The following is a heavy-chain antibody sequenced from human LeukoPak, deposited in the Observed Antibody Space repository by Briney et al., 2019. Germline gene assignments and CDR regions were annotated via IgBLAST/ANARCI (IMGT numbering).Heavy chain of an antibody. J-gene: IGHJ6*03. CDR2: INHSGST. CDR3: ARIIVGANYYYYYMDV. V-gene: IGHV4-34*01. CDR1: GGSFSGYY. Sequence: SETLSLTCAVYGGSFSGYYWSWNRQPPGKGLEWIGEINHSGSTNYNPSLKSRVTISVDTSKNQFSLKLSSVTAADTAVYYCARIIVGANYYYYYMDVWGKGTTVTVSS. D-gene: IGHD1-26*01.